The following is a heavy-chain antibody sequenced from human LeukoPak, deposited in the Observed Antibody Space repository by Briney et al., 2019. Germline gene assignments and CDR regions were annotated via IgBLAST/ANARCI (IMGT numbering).Heavy chain of an antibody. CDR3: AKVGGGGYYYAPFDI. D-gene: IGHD3-10*01. Sequence: GGSLRLSCAASGFTFSSYAMSWVRQAPGKGLEWVSAISGGGGSTYYADSVKGRFTISRDNSKNTLYLQMNSLRAEDTAVYYCAKVGGGGYYYAPFDIWGQGTMVTVSS. J-gene: IGHJ3*02. V-gene: IGHV3-23*01. CDR1: GFTFSSYA. CDR2: ISGGGGST.